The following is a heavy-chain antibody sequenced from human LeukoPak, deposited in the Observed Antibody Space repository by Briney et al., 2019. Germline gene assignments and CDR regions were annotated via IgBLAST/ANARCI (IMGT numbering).Heavy chain of an antibody. CDR2: INPNSGGT. D-gene: IGHD1-26*01. CDR1: GYTFTGYY. CDR3: ARAGATLRDSWFDP. Sequence: ASVKVSCKASGYTFTGYYMHWVRQAPGQGLEWMGWINPNSGGTNCAQKFQGRVTMTRDTSISTAYMELSRLRSDDTAVYYCARAGATLRDSWFDPWGQGTLVTVSS. J-gene: IGHJ5*02. V-gene: IGHV1-2*02.